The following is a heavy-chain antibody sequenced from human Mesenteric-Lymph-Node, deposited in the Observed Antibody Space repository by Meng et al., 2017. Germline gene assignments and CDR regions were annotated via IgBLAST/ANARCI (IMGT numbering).Heavy chain of an antibody. CDR1: GGSLSSRNW. Sequence: VERQESGPGRVKPSGPRSLPWAVSGGSLSSRNWWSWVRQPPGKGLEWIGEIYHSGSTNYNPSLKSRVTISVDESKNQFSLRLSSVTAADTAVYYCARVGAYCGGDCYHPRWGQGTLVTVSS. CDR2: IYHSGST. J-gene: IGHJ4*02. CDR3: ARVGAYCGGDCYHPR. V-gene: IGHV4-4*02. D-gene: IGHD2-21*02.